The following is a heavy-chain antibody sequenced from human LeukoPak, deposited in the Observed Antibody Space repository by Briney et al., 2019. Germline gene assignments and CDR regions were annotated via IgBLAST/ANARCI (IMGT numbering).Heavy chain of an antibody. J-gene: IGHJ4*02. CDR2: IYYSGST. Sequence: SETLSLTCTVSGGSISRYYWSWIRQPPGKGLAWIGYIYYSGSTNYNPSLKSRVTISVDTSKNQFSLKLSSVTAADPARYYLAKGIMIFGAAIVFLDYWPQETVVSVFS. CDR3: AKGIMIFGAAIVFLDY. CDR1: GGSISRYY. D-gene: IGHD3-3*01. V-gene: IGHV4-59*01.